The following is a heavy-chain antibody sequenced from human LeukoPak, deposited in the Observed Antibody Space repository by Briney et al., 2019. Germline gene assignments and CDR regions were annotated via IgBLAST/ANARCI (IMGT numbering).Heavy chain of an antibody. V-gene: IGHV3-74*01. Sequence: GGSLKLSCAASGFRFSGFAMHWVRQAPGKGLVWVSRINSEGSSTTYADSVKGRFTISRDNAKNTLYLQMNSLRAEDTGVYYCARIASHSSSWYDGGFWGQGTLVTVSS. CDR3: ARIASHSSSWYDGGF. CDR2: INSEGSST. J-gene: IGHJ4*02. D-gene: IGHD6-13*01. CDR1: GFRFSGFA.